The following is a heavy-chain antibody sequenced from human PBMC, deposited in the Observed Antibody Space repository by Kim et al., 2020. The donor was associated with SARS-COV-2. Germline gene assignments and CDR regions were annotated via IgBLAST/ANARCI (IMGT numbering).Heavy chain of an antibody. CDR2: IWYDGSNK. Sequence: GGSLRLSCAASGFTFSSYGMHWVRQAPGKGLEWVAVIWYDGSNKYYADSVKGRFTISRDNSKNTLYLQMNSLRAEDTAVYYCARDGDGYNIPTGFFDLWGRGTLVTVSS. V-gene: IGHV3-33*01. CDR3: ARDGDGYNIPTGFFDL. CDR1: GFTFSSYG. J-gene: IGHJ2*01. D-gene: IGHD2-8*02.